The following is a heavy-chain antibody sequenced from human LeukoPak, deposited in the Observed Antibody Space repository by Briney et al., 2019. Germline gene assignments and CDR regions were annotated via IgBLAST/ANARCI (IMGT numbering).Heavy chain of an antibody. J-gene: IGHJ6*02. Sequence: ASVKVSCKASGYTFTSYGISWVRQAPGQGLEWMGWISAYNGNTNYAQKLQGRVTMTTDTSTSTAYMELRRLTSDDTAVYYCARDEGKWFGESYYYYYGMDVWGQGTTVSVSS. V-gene: IGHV1-18*01. CDR1: GYTFTSYG. CDR2: ISAYNGNT. CDR3: ARDEGKWFGESYYYYYGMDV. D-gene: IGHD3-10*01.